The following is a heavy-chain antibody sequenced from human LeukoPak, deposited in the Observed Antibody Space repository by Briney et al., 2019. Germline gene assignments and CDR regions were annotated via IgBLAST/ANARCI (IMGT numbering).Heavy chain of an antibody. Sequence: PSETLSLTCAVYGGSFSGYYWSWIRQPPEKGLEWIGEINHSGSTNYNPSFKSRVTISIDTSKNQFSLKVRSVTAADTAVYYCAKDIGIYYDSSGYSEVDYWGQGTLVTVSS. CDR1: GGSFSGYY. V-gene: IGHV4-34*01. CDR3: AKDIGIYYDSSGYSEVDY. CDR2: INHSGST. D-gene: IGHD3-22*01. J-gene: IGHJ4*02.